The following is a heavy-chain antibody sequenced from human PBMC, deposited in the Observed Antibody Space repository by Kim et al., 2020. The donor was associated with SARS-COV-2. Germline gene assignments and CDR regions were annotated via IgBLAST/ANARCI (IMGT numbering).Heavy chain of an antibody. J-gene: IGHJ4*02. CDR2: INSDGSST. D-gene: IGHD5-12*01. Sequence: GGSLRLSCAASGFTFSSYWMHWVRQAPGKGLVWVSRINSDGSSTTYADSVKGRFTISRDNAKNTLYLQMNSLRAEDTAVYYCARENEMATIHLDYWGQGTLVTVSS. CDR3: ARENEMATIHLDY. V-gene: IGHV3-74*01. CDR1: GFTFSSYW.